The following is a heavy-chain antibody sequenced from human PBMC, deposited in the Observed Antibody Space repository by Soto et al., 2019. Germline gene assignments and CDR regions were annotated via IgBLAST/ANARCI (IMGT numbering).Heavy chain of an antibody. CDR3: AIYGGTSVYFDY. V-gene: IGHV4-30-4*01. CDR1: GGSISSGDYY. J-gene: IGHJ4*02. CDR2: IYYSGST. D-gene: IGHD4-17*01. Sequence: QVQLQESGPGLVKPSQTLSLTCTVSGGSISSGDYYWSWIRQPPGKGLEWIGYIYYSGSTYYNPSPKSVITISVDTSNNQFSMKLSFVTAADTAVYYSAIYGGTSVYFDYWGQGTLVTVSS.